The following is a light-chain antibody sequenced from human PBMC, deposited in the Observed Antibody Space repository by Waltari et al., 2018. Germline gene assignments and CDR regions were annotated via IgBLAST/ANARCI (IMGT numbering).Light chain of an antibody. V-gene: IGKV3-20*01. CDR3: QKYGTLPAT. Sequence: SCRASQCVSKYFAWCQHKPGQAPRLLLYDAAIRATGIPDRFSGSGWGTDFSLTISSLEPEDFAVYYCQKYGTLPATFGQGTKVQ. J-gene: IGKJ1*01. CDR1: QCVSKY. CDR2: DAA.